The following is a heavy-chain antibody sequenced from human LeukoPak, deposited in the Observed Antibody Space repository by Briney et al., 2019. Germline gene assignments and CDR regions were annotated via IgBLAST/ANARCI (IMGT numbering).Heavy chain of an antibody. CDR1: GCTFSSYA. V-gene: IGHV1-69*04. Sequence: GASVTVSCKASGCTFSSYAISWVRQAPAQGLEWMGRINPILGIANYAQKFQGRVTITADKSTSTAYMELSSLRSEDTAVYYCARVEVIAAAGPVYYYYGMDVWGQGTTVTVSS. CDR2: INPILGIA. D-gene: IGHD6-13*01. J-gene: IGHJ6*02. CDR3: ARVEVIAAAGPVYYYYGMDV.